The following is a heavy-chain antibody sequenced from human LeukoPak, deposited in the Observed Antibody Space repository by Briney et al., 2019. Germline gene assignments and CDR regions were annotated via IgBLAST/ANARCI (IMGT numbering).Heavy chain of an antibody. D-gene: IGHD2-21*02. Sequence: QPGGSLRLSCAASGITASSYAMTWVRQAPGKGLEWVSSISGSGDRTMYADSVKGRFTISRDNFKNTLYLQMNSLRAEDTALYHCAKDPNGDHIGAFDMWGQGTMVTVSS. CDR1: GITASSYA. J-gene: IGHJ3*02. CDR3: AKDPNGDHIGAFDM. CDR2: ISGSGDRT. V-gene: IGHV3-23*01.